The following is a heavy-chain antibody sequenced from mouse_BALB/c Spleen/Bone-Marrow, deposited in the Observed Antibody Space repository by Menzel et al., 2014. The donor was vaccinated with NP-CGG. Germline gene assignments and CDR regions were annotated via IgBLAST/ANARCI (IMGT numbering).Heavy chain of an antibody. CDR1: GFNIKDTY. J-gene: IGHJ3*01. D-gene: IGHD1-1*01. CDR2: IDPANGNT. V-gene: IGHV14-3*02. CDR3: ANYYYGSSLFAY. Sequence: VHVKQSGAELVKPRASVKLSCTASGFNIKDTYMHWVKQRPEQGLEWIGRIDPANGNTKYDPKFQGKATITADTSSNTAYLQLSSLTSEDTAVYYCANYYYGSSLFAYWGQGTLVTVSA.